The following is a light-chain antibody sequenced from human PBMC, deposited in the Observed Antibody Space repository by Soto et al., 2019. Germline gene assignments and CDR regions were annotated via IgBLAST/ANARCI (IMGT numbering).Light chain of an antibody. CDR2: EVN. Sequence: QAVLTQPASVSGSPGQSITISCTGTSSDVGGYKYVSWYQQHPGKAPNLLIYEVNRRPSGVSNRFSGSKSGNAASLTISGLQTEDEGDFFCSSYTSTGTPFVFGTGTKVTVL. V-gene: IGLV2-14*01. J-gene: IGLJ1*01. CDR3: SSYTSTGTPFV. CDR1: SSDVGGYKY.